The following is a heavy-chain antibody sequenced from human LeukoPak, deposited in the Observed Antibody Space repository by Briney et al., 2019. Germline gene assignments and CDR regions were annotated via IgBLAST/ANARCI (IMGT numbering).Heavy chain of an antibody. CDR3: ARGVKVLSPGTAYYMDV. J-gene: IGHJ6*03. CDR1: GGTFSSYA. V-gene: IGHV1-69*05. Sequence: SVKVSCKASGGTFSSYAISWVRQAPGQGLEWMGGIIPIFGTANYAQEFQGRVTITTDESTSTAYMELSSLRSEDTAVYYCARGVKVLSPGTAYYMDVWGKGTTVTVSS. D-gene: IGHD3-3*01. CDR2: IIPIFGTA.